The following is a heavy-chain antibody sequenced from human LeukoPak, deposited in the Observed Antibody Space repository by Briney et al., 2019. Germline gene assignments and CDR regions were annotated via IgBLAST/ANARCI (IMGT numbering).Heavy chain of an antibody. D-gene: IGHD5-18*01. CDR2: IIPIFGTA. Sequence: GASVKVSCKASGGTFSSYAISWVRQAPGQGLEWMGGIIPIFGTANYAQKFQGRVTITEDESTSTAYMELSSLRSEDTAVYYCARGPGYSYGLSDYWGQGTLVTVSS. CDR3: ARGPGYSYGLSDY. J-gene: IGHJ4*02. CDR1: GGTFSSYA. V-gene: IGHV1-69*13.